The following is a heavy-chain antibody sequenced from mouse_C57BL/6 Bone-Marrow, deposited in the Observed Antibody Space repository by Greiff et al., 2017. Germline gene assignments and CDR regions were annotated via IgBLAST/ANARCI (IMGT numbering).Heavy chain of an antibody. Sequence: QVTLIVSGPGILPSSQTLSLTCSFSGFSLSTSCMGVCWIRQPSGNVLEWLAHIFWAYYKRYNPSLKSRLTLSKDISRNQVYLKITSVDTADTATYYCARAGRGSYWYFDVWGTGTTVTVSS. CDR2: IFWAYYK. D-gene: IGHD3-3*01. CDR3: ARAGRGSYWYFDV. J-gene: IGHJ1*03. CDR1: GFSLSTSCMG. V-gene: IGHV8-12*01.